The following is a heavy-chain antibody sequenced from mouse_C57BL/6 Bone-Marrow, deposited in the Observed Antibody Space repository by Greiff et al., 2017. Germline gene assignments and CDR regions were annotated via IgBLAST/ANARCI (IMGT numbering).Heavy chain of an antibody. CDR2: IHPSDSDT. D-gene: IGHD1-1*01. CDR3: AMTDTTVVNWYFDV. Sequence: QVQLKQPGAELVKPGASVKVSCKASGYTFTSYWMHWVKQRPGQGLEWIGRIHPSDSDTNYNQKFKGKATLTVDKSSSTAYMQLSSLTSEDSAVYYCAMTDTTVVNWYFDVWGTGTTVTVSS. J-gene: IGHJ1*03. CDR1: GYTFTSYW. V-gene: IGHV1-74*01.